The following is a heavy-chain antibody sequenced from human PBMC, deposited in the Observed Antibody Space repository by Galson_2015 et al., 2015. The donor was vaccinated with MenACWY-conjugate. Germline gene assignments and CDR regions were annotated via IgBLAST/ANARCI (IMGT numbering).Heavy chain of an antibody. CDR2: IKKDGSEK. J-gene: IGHJ6*02. CDR1: GFTFRNYW. Sequence: LRLSCAASGFTFRNYWMTWVRQAPGKGLEWEASIKKDGSEKYYVDSVKGRFTISRDNAKNSLYLEMNSLRVEDTAVYSCARGHYGMDVWGQGTTVTASS. V-gene: IGHV3-7*03. CDR3: ARGHYGMDV.